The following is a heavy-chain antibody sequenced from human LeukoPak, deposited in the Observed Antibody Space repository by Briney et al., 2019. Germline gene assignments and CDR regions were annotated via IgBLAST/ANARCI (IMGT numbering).Heavy chain of an antibody. CDR3: AKGGGWLDY. V-gene: IGHV3-9*01. CDR1: GFTFDDYA. J-gene: IGHJ4*02. CDR2: ISWNSGSI. D-gene: IGHD6-19*01. Sequence: GGSLRLSCAASGFTFDDYAMHWVRQAPGKGLEWVSGISWNSGSIGYADSVKGRFTISRDNAKNSLYLQMNSLRAEDTALYYCAKGGGWLDYWGQGTLVTVSS.